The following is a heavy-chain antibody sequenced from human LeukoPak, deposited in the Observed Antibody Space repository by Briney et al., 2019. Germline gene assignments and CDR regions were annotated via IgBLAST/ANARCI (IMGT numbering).Heavy chain of an antibody. J-gene: IGHJ4*02. CDR2: IYYSGST. V-gene: IGHV4-61*01. Sequence: SETLSLTCTVSGGSVSSGSYYWSWSRQPPGTGLEWIGYIYYSGSTNYNPSLKSRVTISVDTSKNQFSLKLSSVTAADTAVYYCARGGLGATFDYWGQGTLVTVSS. D-gene: IGHD1-26*01. CDR1: GGSVSSGSYY. CDR3: ARGGLGATFDY.